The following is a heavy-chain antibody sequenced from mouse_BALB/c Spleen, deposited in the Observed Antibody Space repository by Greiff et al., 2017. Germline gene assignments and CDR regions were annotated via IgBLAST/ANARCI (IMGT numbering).Heavy chain of an antibody. V-gene: IGHV5-6-3*01. CDR1: GFTFSSYG. CDR3: ARDSYYRLAY. J-gene: IGHJ3*01. Sequence: EVQGVESGGGLVQPGGSLKLSCAASGFTFSSYGMSWVRQTPDKRLELVATINSNGGSTYYPDSVKGRFTISRDNAKNTLYLQMSSLKSEDTAMYYGARDSYYRLAYWGQGTLVTVSA. D-gene: IGHD2-12*01. CDR2: INSNGGST.